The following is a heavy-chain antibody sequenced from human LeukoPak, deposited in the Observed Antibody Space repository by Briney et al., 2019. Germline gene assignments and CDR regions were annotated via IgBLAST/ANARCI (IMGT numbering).Heavy chain of an antibody. CDR1: GYTFTSYY. CDR3: AREFSGSYAHDY. Sequence: VGSVKVSCKASGYTFTSYYMHWVRQAPGQGLEWMGIINPSGGSASYAQKFQGRVTMTRDMSTSTVYMELSSLRSEDTAVYYCAREFSGSYAHDYWGQGTLVTVSS. D-gene: IGHD1-26*01. J-gene: IGHJ4*02. V-gene: IGHV1-46*01. CDR2: INPSGGSA.